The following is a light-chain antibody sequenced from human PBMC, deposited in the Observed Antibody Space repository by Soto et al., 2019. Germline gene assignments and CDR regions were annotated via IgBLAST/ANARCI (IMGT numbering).Light chain of an antibody. CDR3: HQYGSSPYT. CDR2: GAS. V-gene: IGKV3-20*01. J-gene: IGKJ2*01. Sequence: EIVLTQSPATLSLSPGERATLSCTASQSVSSSYVAWYQQKPGQAPRLLIYGASSSATGSPDRFSGSRSGTDFTLTISRLEPEDFAVYDCHQYGSSPYTFGQGTKLEIK. CDR1: QSVSSSY.